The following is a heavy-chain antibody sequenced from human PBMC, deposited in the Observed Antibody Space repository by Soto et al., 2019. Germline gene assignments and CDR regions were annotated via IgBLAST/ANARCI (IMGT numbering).Heavy chain of an antibody. D-gene: IGHD7-27*01. CDR3: ASLNPLLGSAGQGNNFDY. Sequence: QVQLVESGGGVVQPGRSLRLSCAASGFTFSSYAMHWVRQAPGKGLEWVAVISYDGSNKYYADSVKGRFTISRDNSKNTLYLQMNSLRAEDTAVYYCASLNPLLGSAGQGNNFDYWGQGTLVTVSS. V-gene: IGHV3-30-3*01. J-gene: IGHJ4*02. CDR2: ISYDGSNK. CDR1: GFTFSSYA.